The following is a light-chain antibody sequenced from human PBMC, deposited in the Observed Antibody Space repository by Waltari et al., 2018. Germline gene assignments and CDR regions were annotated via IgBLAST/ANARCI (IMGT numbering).Light chain of an antibody. CDR1: QSISTR. CDR3: QQYDSFSYT. CDR2: KAS. Sequence: DIKMTQSPSTLSASVGDRVTITCRASQSISTRLAWYQQKLGKAPKLLIYKASSLESGVPSRFSGSGSGTEFTLTISSLQPEDFATYYCQQYDSFSYTFGQGTKLEIK. J-gene: IGKJ2*01. V-gene: IGKV1-5*03.